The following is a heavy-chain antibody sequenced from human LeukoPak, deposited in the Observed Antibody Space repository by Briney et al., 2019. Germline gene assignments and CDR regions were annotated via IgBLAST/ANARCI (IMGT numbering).Heavy chain of an antibody. V-gene: IGHV3-15*07. J-gene: IGHJ4*02. D-gene: IGHD6-19*01. CDR1: GFTLSSYW. CDR2: IKSKTDGGTT. Sequence: GGSLRLSCAASGFTLSSYWMHWVRQAPGKGLEWVGRIKSKTDGGTTDYAAPVKGRFTISRDDSKNTPYLQMNSLKTEDTAAYYCTTDGGGYSSGWFEFDYWGQGTLVTVSS. CDR3: TTDGGGYSSGWFEFDY.